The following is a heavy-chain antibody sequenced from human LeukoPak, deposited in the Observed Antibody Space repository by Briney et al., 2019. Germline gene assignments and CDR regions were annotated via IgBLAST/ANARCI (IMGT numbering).Heavy chain of an antibody. Sequence: ASVKVSCKASGYTFTGYYMHWVRQAPGQGLEWMGWISAYNGNTNYAQKLQGRVTMTTDTSTSTAYMELRSLRSDDTAVYYCARDRLLTPHYYFDYWGQGTLVTVSS. CDR1: GYTFTGYY. D-gene: IGHD3-3*02. V-gene: IGHV1-18*04. CDR2: ISAYNGNT. CDR3: ARDRLLTPHYYFDY. J-gene: IGHJ4*02.